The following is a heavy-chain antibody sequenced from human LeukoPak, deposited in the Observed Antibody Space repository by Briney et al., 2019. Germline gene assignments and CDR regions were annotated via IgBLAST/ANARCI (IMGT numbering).Heavy chain of an antibody. CDR1: GFTFDDYA. V-gene: IGHV3-9*01. D-gene: IGHD4-17*01. CDR2: ISWNSGSI. J-gene: IGHJ6*02. Sequence: GRSLRLSCAASGFTFDDYAMHWVRQAPGKGLEWVSGISWNSGSIGYADSVKGRFTISRDNAKNSLYLQMNSLRAEDTALYYCAKDIGMTTPSYGMDVWGQGTTVTVPS. CDR3: AKDIGMTTPSYGMDV.